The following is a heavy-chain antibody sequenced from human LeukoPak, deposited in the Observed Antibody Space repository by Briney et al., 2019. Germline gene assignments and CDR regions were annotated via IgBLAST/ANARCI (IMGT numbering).Heavy chain of an antibody. V-gene: IGHV3-21*06. CDR2: ISSSGGYF. D-gene: IGHD2-21*02. CDR1: GFTFSSYA. J-gene: IGHJ3*02. CDR3: AREGGDPDTFDI. Sequence: GGSLRLSCAASGFTFSSYAMNWVRQAPGKGLEWVSSISSSGGYFYYADSVKGRFTISRDNAKSSLYLQMNSLRVEDTAIYYCAREGGDPDTFDIWGQGTMVTVSS.